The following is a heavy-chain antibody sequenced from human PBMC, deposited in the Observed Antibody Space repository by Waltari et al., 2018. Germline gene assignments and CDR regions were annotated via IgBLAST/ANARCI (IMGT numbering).Heavy chain of an antibody. CDR1: GDTFKNYA. Sequence: QVHLVQSGAEVKKPGSSVKVSCTASGDTFKNYAITRGRWAPGQGLEWMGGIIPMFGKEKYAQKFQGRLTIAADESTSTAYMELRSLTSEDTATYYCARGYAHCNDGGCFSNWLDPWGQGTLVTVSS. V-gene: IGHV1-69*13. CDR3: ARGYAHCNDGGCFSNWLDP. CDR2: IIPMFGKE. D-gene: IGHD2-15*01. J-gene: IGHJ5*02.